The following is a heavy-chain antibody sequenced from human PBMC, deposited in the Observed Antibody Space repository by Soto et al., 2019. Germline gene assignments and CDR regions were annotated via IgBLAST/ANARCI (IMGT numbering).Heavy chain of an antibody. D-gene: IGHD3-22*01. CDR3: ARDLDDSSGPPGY. J-gene: IGHJ4*02. Sequence: ASVKVSCKASGYTFTSYGFSWMRQAPGQGLEWMGWIYIDDTEYAQNFQGWVTMTRDTSISTAYMELGRLRSDDTAVYYCARDLDDSSGPPGYWGQGTLVTVSS. CDR1: GYTFTSYG. V-gene: IGHV1-18*01. CDR2: IYIDDT.